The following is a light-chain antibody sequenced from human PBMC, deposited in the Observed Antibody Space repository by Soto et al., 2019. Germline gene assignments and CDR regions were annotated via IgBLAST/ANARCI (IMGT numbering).Light chain of an antibody. J-gene: IGKJ1*01. CDR1: QSVGSW. CDR3: QQTYNTPRT. Sequence: DIQMTQSPSTLSASVGDRVTITCRASQSVGSWLAWFQQKPGKAPKLLIYAASRLQSGVPSRFSGSESGTEFTLTISTLQPEDFATYYCQQTYNTPRTFGQGTKVDIK. V-gene: IGKV1-39*01. CDR2: AAS.